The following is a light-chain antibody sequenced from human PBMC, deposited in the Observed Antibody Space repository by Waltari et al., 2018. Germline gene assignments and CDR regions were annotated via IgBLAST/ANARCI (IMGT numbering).Light chain of an antibody. CDR2: VNSDGSH. J-gene: IGLJ3*02. Sequence: QLVLTQSPSASASLGASVKLTCTLCSGHSSNVIAWLQQQPEKGPRYLMKVNSDGSHSKGDEIPDRFSGSSSGTERYLTISSLQSEDEADYYCQTGGHGTWVFGGGTKLTVL. CDR3: QTGGHGTWV. V-gene: IGLV4-69*01. CDR1: SGHSSNV.